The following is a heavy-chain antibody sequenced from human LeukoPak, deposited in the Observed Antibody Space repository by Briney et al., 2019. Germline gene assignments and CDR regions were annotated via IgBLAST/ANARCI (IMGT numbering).Heavy chain of an antibody. V-gene: IGHV4-4*07. CDR2: IYTSGST. J-gene: IGHJ3*02. Sequence: PSETLSLTCTVSGGSISSYYWSWIRQPAGEGLEWIGRIYTSGSTNYNPSLKSRVTMSVDTSKNQFSLKLSSVTAADPAVYYCARDPVPYYYASSGYDAFDMWSQGRMATVYS. CDR3: ARDPVPYYYASSGYDAFDM. D-gene: IGHD3-22*01. CDR1: GGSISSYY.